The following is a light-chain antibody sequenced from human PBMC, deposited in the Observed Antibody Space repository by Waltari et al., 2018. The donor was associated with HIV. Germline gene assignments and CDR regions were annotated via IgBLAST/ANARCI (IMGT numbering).Light chain of an antibody. CDR1: SNNVGFQG. J-gene: IGLJ3*02. Sequence: QAGLTQPPSVSKGLRQTATLTCTGHSNNVGFQGAAWLQQHQGHPPKLLSYRNNYRPSGISERFSASRSGNTASLTISGLQPEDEADYYCSAWDSSLNVWVFGGGTKLTVL. V-gene: IGLV10-54*01. CDR3: SAWDSSLNVWV. CDR2: RNN.